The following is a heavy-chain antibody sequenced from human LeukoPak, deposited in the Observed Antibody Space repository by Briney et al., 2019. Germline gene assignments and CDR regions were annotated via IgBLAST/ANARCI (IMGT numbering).Heavy chain of an antibody. CDR3: ARPLYSSSFPPRADY. J-gene: IGHJ4*02. D-gene: IGHD6-6*01. V-gene: IGHV3-64*01. Sequence: GGSLRLSCAASGFTFSSYAMHWVRQAPGKGLEYVSAISSNGGSTYYANSVKGRFTISRDNSKNTLYLQMGSLRAEDMAVYYCARPLYSSSFPPRADYWGQGTLVTVSS. CDR2: ISSNGGST. CDR1: GFTFSSYA.